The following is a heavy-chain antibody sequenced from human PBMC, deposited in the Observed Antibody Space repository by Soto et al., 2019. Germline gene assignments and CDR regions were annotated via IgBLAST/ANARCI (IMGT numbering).Heavy chain of an antibody. CDR1: GGSISSSNW. CDR2: LYHSGST. J-gene: IGHJ6*02. V-gene: IGHV4-4*02. CDR3: ARVSRGVSSGWSRVDYYYGMDV. Sequence: QVQLQESGPGLVKPSGTLSLTCAVSGGSISSSNWWSWVRQPPGKGLKWIGELYHSGSTNYNPSLSFRVSISVDKSTNKLSLKLSSVTAADTAGYYCARVSRGVSSGWSRVDYYYGMDVWGQGTTVTVSS. D-gene: IGHD6-19*01.